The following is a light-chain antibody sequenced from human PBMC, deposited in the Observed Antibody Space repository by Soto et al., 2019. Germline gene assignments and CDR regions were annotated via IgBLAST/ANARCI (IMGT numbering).Light chain of an antibody. V-gene: IGKV3-20*01. Sequence: EIVLTQSPGTLSLSPGERATLSCRASQGVSSSHLAWYQQKPGQAPRLLIYDASTRATGIPDRFGGSGSGTDFTLTISRLEPEDFAVYYCQQYGSSPRTFGQGTKVDIK. J-gene: IGKJ1*01. CDR3: QQYGSSPRT. CDR2: DAS. CDR1: QGVSSSH.